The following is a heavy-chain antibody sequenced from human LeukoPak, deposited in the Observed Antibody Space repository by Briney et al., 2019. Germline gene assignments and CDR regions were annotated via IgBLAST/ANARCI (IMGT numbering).Heavy chain of an antibody. D-gene: IGHD6-19*01. CDR3: AKDEYWYSSGWTFDY. Sequence: GGSLRLSCAASGFTFNTYGMSWVRQAPGKGLEWVSTISGSGGITYQMDSVKGRFTISRDNSKNTLYLQMNSLRAEDTAIYYCAKDEYWYSSGWTFDYWGQGTLVTVSS. J-gene: IGHJ4*02. CDR2: ISGSGGIT. CDR1: GFTFNTYG. V-gene: IGHV3-23*01.